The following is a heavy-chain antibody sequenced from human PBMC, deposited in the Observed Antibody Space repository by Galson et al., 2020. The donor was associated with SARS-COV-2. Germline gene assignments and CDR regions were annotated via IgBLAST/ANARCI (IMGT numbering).Heavy chain of an antibody. D-gene: IGHD3-16*01. Sequence: SETLSLTCTVSGDSISTSSYYWDWVRQPPGTGLEWVGCVYYSGTTYYNPSLGSRLTISVDTSRNQFSLKLTSVTAADTAIYYCARHLRREAYSTGLSYFDYWGQGILVTVSS. V-gene: IGHV4-39*01. J-gene: IGHJ4*02. CDR3: ARHLRREAYSTGLSYFDY. CDR2: VYYSGTT. CDR1: GDSISTSSYY.